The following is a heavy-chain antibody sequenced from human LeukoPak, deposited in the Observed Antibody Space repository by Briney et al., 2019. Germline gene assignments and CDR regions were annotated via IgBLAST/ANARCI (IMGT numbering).Heavy chain of an antibody. CDR3: ARGDSYYYCYGMDV. J-gene: IGHJ6*02. CDR2: IYYSGST. CDR1: GGSISSYY. Sequence: SETLSLTCTVSGGSISSYYWSWIRQPPGKGLEWIGYIYYSGSTNYNPSLKSRVTISVDTSKNQFSLKLSSVTAADTAVYYCARGDSYYYCYGMDVWGQGTTVTVSS. D-gene: IGHD3-10*01. V-gene: IGHV4-59*08.